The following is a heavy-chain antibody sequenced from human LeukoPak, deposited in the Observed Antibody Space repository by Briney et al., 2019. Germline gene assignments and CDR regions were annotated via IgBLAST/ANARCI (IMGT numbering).Heavy chain of an antibody. Sequence: GSSVKVPCEASGGTFSSYAISWVRQAPGQGLEWMGGIIPIFGTANYAQKFQGRVTITTDESTSTAYMELSSLRSEDTAVYYCARYSSGWYYFDYWGQGTLVTVSS. V-gene: IGHV1-69*05. J-gene: IGHJ4*02. CDR1: GGTFSSYA. CDR2: IIPIFGTA. D-gene: IGHD6-19*01. CDR3: ARYSSGWYYFDY.